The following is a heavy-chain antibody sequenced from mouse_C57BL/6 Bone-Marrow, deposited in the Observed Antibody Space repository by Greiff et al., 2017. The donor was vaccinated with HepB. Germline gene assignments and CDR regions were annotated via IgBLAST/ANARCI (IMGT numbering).Heavy chain of an antibody. Sequence: QVHVKQSGAELARPGASVKLSCKASGYTFTSYGISWVKQRTGQGLEWIGEIYPRSGNTYYNEKFKGKATLTADKSSSTAYMELRSLTSEDSAVYFCLTPDTTVGDFDYWGQGTTLTVSS. D-gene: IGHD1-1*01. V-gene: IGHV1-81*01. CDR2: IYPRSGNT. J-gene: IGHJ2*01. CDR1: GYTFTSYG. CDR3: LTPDTTVGDFDY.